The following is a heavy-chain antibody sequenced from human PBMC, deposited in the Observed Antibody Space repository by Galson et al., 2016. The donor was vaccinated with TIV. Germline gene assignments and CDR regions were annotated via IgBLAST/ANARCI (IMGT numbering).Heavy chain of an antibody. Sequence: SVKVSCKASGYTFSNYDINWVRQAAGQGLEWMGWMNPNSGDTGYAEKFQGRLAMTSNTSLHTACMELSGLRSEDTAVYFCARVSREVGKRWTDFKHWGQGTLITVS. CDR1: GYTFSNYD. J-gene: IGHJ1*01. D-gene: IGHD1-1*01. CDR2: MNPNSGDT. CDR3: ARVSREVGKRWTDFKH. V-gene: IGHV1-8*02.